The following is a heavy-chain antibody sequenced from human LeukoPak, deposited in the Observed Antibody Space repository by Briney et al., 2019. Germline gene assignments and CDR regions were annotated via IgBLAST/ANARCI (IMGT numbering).Heavy chain of an antibody. V-gene: IGHV3-7*03. Sequence: PGGSLRLSCAASGFTFSTHWMSWVRQAPGKGLEWVANIKQDGSEKYYVDSVKGRFTISRDNAYNSLYLQMGSLRPEDTAVYYCARVYSSSWYDYWGQGTLVTVSS. J-gene: IGHJ4*02. D-gene: IGHD6-13*01. CDR3: ARVYSSSWYDY. CDR2: IKQDGSEK. CDR1: GFTFSTHW.